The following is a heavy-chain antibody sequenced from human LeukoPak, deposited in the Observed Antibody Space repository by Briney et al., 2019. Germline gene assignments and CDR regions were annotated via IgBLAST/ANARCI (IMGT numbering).Heavy chain of an antibody. CDR3: AWYARWAFDI. J-gene: IGHJ3*02. V-gene: IGHV4-61*02. CDR1: GGSISSGSYY. D-gene: IGHD6-13*01. Sequence: PSETLSLTCTVSGGSISSGSYYWSWIRQPAGKGLEWIGRIYTSGSTNYNPSLKSRVTISVDTSKNQFSLKLSSVTAADTAVYYCAWYARWAFDIWGQGTMVTVSS. CDR2: IYTSGST.